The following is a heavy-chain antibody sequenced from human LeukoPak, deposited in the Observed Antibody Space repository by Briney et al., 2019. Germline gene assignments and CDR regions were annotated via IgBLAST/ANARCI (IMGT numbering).Heavy chain of an antibody. D-gene: IGHD5-24*01. CDR1: GGSIRSSYYY. J-gene: IGHJ4*02. V-gene: IGHV4-39*01. Sequence: SETLSLTCTVSGGSIRSSYYYWGWIRQPPGKGLEWIGSIYDSGSTYYNPSLKSRVTISVDTSKNQFSLKLNSVTAADTAVYYCASVIEMATITFDYWGQGTLVTVSS. CDR2: IYDSGST. CDR3: ASVIEMATITFDY.